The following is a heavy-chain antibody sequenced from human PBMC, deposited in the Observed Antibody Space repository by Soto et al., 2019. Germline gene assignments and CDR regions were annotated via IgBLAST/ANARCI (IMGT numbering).Heavy chain of an antibody. V-gene: IGHV3-74*01. D-gene: IGHD1-1*01. J-gene: IGHJ4*02. CDR1: GFTLSRYW. CDR3: TGDTTGPDDH. Sequence: GGSLRLSCAASGFTLSRYWVHWVRQVPGKGLVWVSRINPDGSTTNYADSVKGRFTVSRDNAKNTVYLHMNSLRAEDTAVYYCTGDTTGPDDHWGQGTLVTVSS. CDR2: INPDGSTT.